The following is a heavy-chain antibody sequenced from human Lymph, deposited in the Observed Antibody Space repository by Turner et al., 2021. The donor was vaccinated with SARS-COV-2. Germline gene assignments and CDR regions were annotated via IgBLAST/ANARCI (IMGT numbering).Heavy chain of an antibody. V-gene: IGHV3-33*01. D-gene: IGHD3-3*01. CDR2: IWYDGSNN. CDR3: ARGGPSGYYSAFDI. Sequence: RLVESGGGVVEAGGWRGLYCAPSGFALSHYRLQCVRQAPGTGVGWVAVIWYDGSNNDYADSVKGQFTITRDDSKNTLSLQMNSRRADDTAVYYCARGGPSGYYSAFDIWGQGTMVTVSS. CDR1: GFALSHYR. J-gene: IGHJ3*02.